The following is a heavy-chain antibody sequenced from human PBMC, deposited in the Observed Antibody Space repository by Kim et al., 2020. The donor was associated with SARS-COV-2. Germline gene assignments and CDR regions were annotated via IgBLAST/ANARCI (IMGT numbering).Heavy chain of an antibody. J-gene: IGHJ4*02. CDR2: IKQDGSEK. CDR1: GFTFSSYW. V-gene: IGHV3-7*01. Sequence: GGSLRLSCAASGFTFSSYWMSWVRQAPGKGLEWVANIKQDGSEKYYVDSVKGRFTISRDNAKNSLYLQMNSLRAEDTAVYYCARDEGITMVRGVIITEPNFDYWGQGTLVTVSS. CDR3: ARDEGITMVRGVIITEPNFDY. D-gene: IGHD3-10*01.